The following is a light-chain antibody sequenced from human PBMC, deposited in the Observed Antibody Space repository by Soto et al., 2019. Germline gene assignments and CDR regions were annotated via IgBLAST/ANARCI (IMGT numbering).Light chain of an antibody. CDR1: QSLSGYY. V-gene: IGKV3-20*01. CDR2: DAS. J-gene: IGKJ5*01. CDR3: QQFADSIT. Sequence: EIVLTQSPGILSLSRGDRATLSCRATQSLSGYYLAWYQQKPGKPPRLLIYDASTTATGIPDRLSGSGSGTDFTLTIRRLEPEDFAVYYCQQFADSITFGQGTRLEIK.